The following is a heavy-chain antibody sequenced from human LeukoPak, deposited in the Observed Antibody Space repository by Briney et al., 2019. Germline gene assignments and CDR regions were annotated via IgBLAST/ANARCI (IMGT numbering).Heavy chain of an antibody. CDR1: GFTFSNAW. Sequence: GGSLRLSCAASGFTFSNAWMSWVRQAPGKGLEWVGRIKSKTDGGTTDYAAPVKGRFTISRDDSKNTLYLQMNNLRVDDTAVYYCAKDTKWELNAYYIDYWGQGTLVTVSS. CDR2: IKSKTDGGTT. V-gene: IGHV3-15*01. D-gene: IGHD1-26*01. J-gene: IGHJ4*02. CDR3: AKDTKWELNAYYIDY.